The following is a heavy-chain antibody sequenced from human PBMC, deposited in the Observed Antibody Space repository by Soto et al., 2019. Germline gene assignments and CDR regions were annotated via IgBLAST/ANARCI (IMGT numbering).Heavy chain of an antibody. D-gene: IGHD5-12*01. CDR2: ISYSGTT. Sequence: PSETLSLTCALYGGSFSGYYCSWIRQPPGEGLEWIGFISYSGTTSYSPSLKSRLAISLDTSKNQFSLSLTSVTAADTAVYYCARGRGYSYGLDPWGQGTLVTVSS. CDR1: GGSFSGYY. J-gene: IGHJ5*02. V-gene: IGHV4-30-4*08. CDR3: ARGRGYSYGLDP.